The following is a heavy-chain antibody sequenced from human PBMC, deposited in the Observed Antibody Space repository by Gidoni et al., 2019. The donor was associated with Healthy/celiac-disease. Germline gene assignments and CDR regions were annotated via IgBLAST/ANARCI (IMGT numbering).Heavy chain of an antibody. CDR1: GGTFISSP. CDR2: IIPIFGTA. Sequence: QVQLVQSGAEVKKPGSSVKVSCKASGGTFISSPSSWVRKAPGQGLEWMGGIIPIFGTANYAQKFQGRVTITADESTSTAYMELSSLRSEDTAVYYCARDPGYFDWPKGNWFDPWGQGTLVTVSS. D-gene: IGHD3-9*01. V-gene: IGHV1-69*01. CDR3: ARDPGYFDWPKGNWFDP. J-gene: IGHJ5*02.